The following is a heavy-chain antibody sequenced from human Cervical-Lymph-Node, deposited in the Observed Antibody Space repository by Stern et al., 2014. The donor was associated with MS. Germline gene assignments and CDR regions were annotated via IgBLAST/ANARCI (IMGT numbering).Heavy chain of an antibody. CDR1: GDTFVNYA. CDR3: AREYATSAHPFDF. CDR2: IVPLFGTA. J-gene: IGHJ4*02. Sequence: QVHLVQSGAEVRKPGSSVKVSCKTSGDTFVNYAVSWVRQAPGLGLEWMGGIVPLFGTATSARKCRDRIHLTADKSSNTTYMELRSLRFEDTAGYYCAREYATSAHPFDFWGQGTLLTVSS. V-gene: IGHV1-69*14. D-gene: IGHD2-2*01.